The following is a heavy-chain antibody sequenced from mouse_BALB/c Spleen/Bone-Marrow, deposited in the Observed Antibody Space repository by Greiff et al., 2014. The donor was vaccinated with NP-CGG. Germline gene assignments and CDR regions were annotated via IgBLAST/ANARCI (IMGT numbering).Heavy chain of an antibody. V-gene: IGHV1-14*01. CDR2: INPYNDAT. J-gene: IGHJ2*01. Sequence: VQLKESGPELVKPVASVKMSCKASGYTFTSYVIHWVKQKPGQGLEWIGYINPYNDATKLNERFKGKATLTSDKSSSTAYMVLSSLTSEDSAVYYCAREGVDYFDYWGQGTTLTVSS. CDR1: GYTFTSYV. CDR3: AREGVDYFDY.